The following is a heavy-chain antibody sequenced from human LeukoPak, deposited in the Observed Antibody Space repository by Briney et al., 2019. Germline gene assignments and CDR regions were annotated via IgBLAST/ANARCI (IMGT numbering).Heavy chain of an antibody. J-gene: IGHJ4*02. Sequence: ASVKVSCTASGYTFTSYYMHWVRQAPGQGLEWMGIINPSGGSTSYAQKFQGRVTMTRDTSTSTVYMELSSLRSEDTAVYYCAREPAHDYGDYFDWGQGTLVTVSS. CDR2: INPSGGST. CDR3: AREPAHDYGDYFD. D-gene: IGHD4-17*01. V-gene: IGHV1-46*01. CDR1: GYTFTSYY.